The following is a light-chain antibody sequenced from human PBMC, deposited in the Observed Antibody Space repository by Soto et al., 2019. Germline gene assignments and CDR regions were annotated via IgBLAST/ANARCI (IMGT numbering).Light chain of an antibody. CDR2: DAS. CDR1: QRVSSY. CDR3: QQRSTRYT. Sequence: EIVLTQSPATLSLSPGERATLSCRASQRVSSYLAWYQQKPGQAPRLLIYDASNRATGIPARYSGSGSGTDFTLTSNSLEPEDFAVYYCQQRSTRYTFGQGTKLEIK. J-gene: IGKJ2*01. V-gene: IGKV3-11*01.